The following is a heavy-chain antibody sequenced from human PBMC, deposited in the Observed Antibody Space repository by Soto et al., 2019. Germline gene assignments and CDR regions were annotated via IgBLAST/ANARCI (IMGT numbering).Heavy chain of an antibody. V-gene: IGHV1-2*04. CDR1: GYTFTTHY. Sequence: GASVKGSCKASGYTFTTHYLHWVRQAPGQGLDWMGRINPNSGSTNYAQEFQGWVTMTRDTSISTAYMELSRLRSDDTAVYYCARATTRAAMDVWGQGTTVTVS. J-gene: IGHJ6*02. CDR3: ARATTRAAMDV. CDR2: INPNSGST. D-gene: IGHD1-1*01.